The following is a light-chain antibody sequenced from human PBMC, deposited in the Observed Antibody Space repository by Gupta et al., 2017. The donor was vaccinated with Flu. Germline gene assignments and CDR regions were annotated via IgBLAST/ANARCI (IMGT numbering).Light chain of an antibody. Sequence: GTLFLSPGESAALSCRASQSVRSDYLAWYQQKPGLAPRFLMYGAPISAVNIPDRFSGSGSGTDFTLTIRRLEPEDFAVYYCLQDGSTPLTFGGGAKVEIK. CDR3: LQDGSTPLT. V-gene: IGKV3-20*01. CDR2: GAP. CDR1: QSVRSDY. J-gene: IGKJ4*01.